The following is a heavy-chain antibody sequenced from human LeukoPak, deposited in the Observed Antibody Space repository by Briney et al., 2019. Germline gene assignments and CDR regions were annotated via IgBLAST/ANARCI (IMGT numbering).Heavy chain of an antibody. CDR1: GFTFTTYG. J-gene: IGHJ6*02. CDR2: IGSGGTT. V-gene: IGHV3-23*01. Sequence: GGSLRLSCAASGFTFTTYGMSWVRQAPGKGLEWVSAIGSGGTTYYTDSVKGRFTISRDNAKNSLYLQMNSLRAEDTAVYYCSNGGTVYYYGMDVWGQGTTVTVSS. CDR3: SNGGTVYYYGMDV. D-gene: IGHD1-1*01.